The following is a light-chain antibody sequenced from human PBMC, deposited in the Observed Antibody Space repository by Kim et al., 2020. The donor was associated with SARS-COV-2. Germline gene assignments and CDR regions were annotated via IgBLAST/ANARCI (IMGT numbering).Light chain of an antibody. CDR1: KLGEKY. J-gene: IGLJ2*01. CDR3: QAWDSSTVV. Sequence: YELTQPPSLSVSPGQTATITCSAEKLGEKYASWYQQRPGQSPILVIFQDNKRPSGITERFSGSNSGNTATLTISGTQTMDEADYYCQAWDSSTVVFGGGT. CDR2: QDN. V-gene: IGLV3-1*01.